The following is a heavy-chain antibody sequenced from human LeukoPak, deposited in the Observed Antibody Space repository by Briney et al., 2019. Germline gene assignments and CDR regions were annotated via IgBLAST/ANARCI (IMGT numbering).Heavy chain of an antibody. D-gene: IGHD4/OR15-4a*01. J-gene: IGHJ5*02. CDR2: ISYSGST. V-gene: IGHV4-59*01. CDR3: ARGGASSNWFDP. Sequence: SETLSLTCTVSGDSISSFYWSWIRQPPGKRPEGIGYISYSGSTEYTPSLRSRVTISVDTSKNQLSLKLSSVTAADTAVCYCARGGASSNWFDPWGQGTLVTVSS. CDR1: GDSISSFY.